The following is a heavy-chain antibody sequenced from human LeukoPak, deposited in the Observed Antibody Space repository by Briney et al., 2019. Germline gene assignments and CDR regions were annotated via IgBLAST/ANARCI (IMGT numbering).Heavy chain of an antibody. D-gene: IGHD4-17*01. Sequence: PSETLSLTCTVSGGSMSTYYWSWIRQPAGKGLEWVGQIYTSGSTNYNPSLKSRVTISVDRSKNQLSLKLSSVTAADTAVYYCQAVTTTYSDYWGQGTLVTVSS. V-gene: IGHV4-4*07. CDR3: QAVTTTYSDY. J-gene: IGHJ4*02. CDR2: IYTSGST. CDR1: GGSMSTYY.